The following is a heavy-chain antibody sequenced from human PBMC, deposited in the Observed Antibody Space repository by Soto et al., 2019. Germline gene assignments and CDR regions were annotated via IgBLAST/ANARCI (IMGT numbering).Heavy chain of an antibody. D-gene: IGHD3-16*01. CDR3: ANRRAGGPRAFDI. CDR2: IYHSGST. CDR1: GGYISSSNL. V-gene: IGHV4-4*02. J-gene: IGHJ3*02. Sequence: PSETLSLTCAVSGGYISSSNLWSWVRQPPGKGLEWIGEIYHSGSTNYNPSLKSRVTISVDKSKSQFSLKLSSVTAADTAVYYCANRRAGGPRAFDIWGQGTMVTVSS.